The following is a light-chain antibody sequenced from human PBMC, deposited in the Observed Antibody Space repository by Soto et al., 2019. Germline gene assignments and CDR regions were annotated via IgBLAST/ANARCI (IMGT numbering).Light chain of an antibody. J-gene: IGKJ2*01. CDR1: QGVGTN. V-gene: IGKV3-15*01. CDR2: AAS. Sequence: EIVTTQSPGTLSVSPGERATLSCRASQGVGTNLAWYQQRPGQAPRLLIYAASTRATGIPARFSGRGSGTEFTLTISSLQSEDFALYFCQQYNNWPLYSFGQGTKLEIK. CDR3: QQYNNWPLYS.